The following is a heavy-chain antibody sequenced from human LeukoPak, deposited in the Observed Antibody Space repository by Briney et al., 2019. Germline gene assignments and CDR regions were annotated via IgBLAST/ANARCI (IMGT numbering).Heavy chain of an antibody. V-gene: IGHV1-2*02. D-gene: IGHD2-15*01. J-gene: IGHJ4*02. CDR3: ARPQMGYQADY. Sequence: GASMKVSCKASGYTYTGYYMHWVRQAPGQGLEWMGWINPNSGGTNYAQKFQGRVTMTRDTSISTAYMELSRLRSDDTAVYYCARPQMGYQADYWGQGTLVTVSS. CDR2: INPNSGGT. CDR1: GYTYTGYY.